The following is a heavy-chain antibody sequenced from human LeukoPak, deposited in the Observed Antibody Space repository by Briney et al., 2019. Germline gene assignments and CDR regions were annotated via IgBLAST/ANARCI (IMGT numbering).Heavy chain of an antibody. Sequence: SQTLSLTCTVSGGSISSGSYYWSWIRQPAGKGLEWIGRIYTSGSTNYNPSLKSRVTISVDTSKNQFSLKLSSVTAADTAVYYCARDVTYYYDSSGYPYYFDYWGQGTLVTVSS. CDR3: ARDVTYYYDSSGYPYYFDY. J-gene: IGHJ4*02. V-gene: IGHV4-61*02. CDR2: IYTSGST. D-gene: IGHD3-22*01. CDR1: GGSISSGSYY.